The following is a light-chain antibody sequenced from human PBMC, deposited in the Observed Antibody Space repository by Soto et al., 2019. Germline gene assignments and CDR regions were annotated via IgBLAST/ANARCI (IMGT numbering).Light chain of an antibody. J-gene: IGLJ1*01. V-gene: IGLV2-11*01. CDR1: SSDVGGYNY. Sequence: LTQPRSLSGSPGQSVTISCTGPSSDVGGYNYVSWYQQHPGKAPKLMIYDVSKRPSGVPDRFSGSKSGNTASLTISGLQAEDEADYYCCSYAGSYTYVFGTGTKVTVL. CDR3: CSYAGSYTYV. CDR2: DVS.